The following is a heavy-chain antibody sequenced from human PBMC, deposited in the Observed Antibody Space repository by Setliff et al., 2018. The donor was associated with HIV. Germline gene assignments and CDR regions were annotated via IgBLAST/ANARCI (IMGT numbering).Heavy chain of an antibody. V-gene: IGHV2-5*02. Sequence: KSGPTLVNPTQTLTLTCTFSGFSLSTNGVGVGWIRQPPGKALEWLALIYWDDDKRYSPSLRSRLTITKDTSRNRVVLTMTNMDPMDTATYYCARILGAAPSDWFDPWGQGTLVTVSS. D-gene: IGHD7-27*01. J-gene: IGHJ5*02. CDR1: GFSLSTNGVG. CDR2: IYWDDDK. CDR3: ARILGAAPSDWFDP.